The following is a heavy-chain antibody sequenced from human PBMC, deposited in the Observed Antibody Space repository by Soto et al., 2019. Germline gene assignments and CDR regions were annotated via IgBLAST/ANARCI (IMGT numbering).Heavy chain of an antibody. Sequence: PGGSLRLSXIVSGFTFGDYPMSWFRQAPGKGLEWVGFIRSKANGGTTEYAASVKGRFTISRDDSKSIAYLQMNSLKTEDTAVYYCTRGVVVVPSGVYFDYWGQGTRVTSPQ. D-gene: IGHD3-22*01. CDR3: TRGVVVVPSGVYFDY. CDR1: GFTFGDYP. CDR2: IRSKANGGTT. V-gene: IGHV3-49*03. J-gene: IGHJ4*02.